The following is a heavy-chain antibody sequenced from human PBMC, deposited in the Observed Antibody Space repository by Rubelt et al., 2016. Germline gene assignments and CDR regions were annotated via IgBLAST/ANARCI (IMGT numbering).Heavy chain of an antibody. J-gene: IGHJ4*02. CDR2: ISGGSGSTK. Sequence: EVQLLESGGGLVQPGGSLRLSCAASGFTFSSYAMSWVRQAPGKGLEWISYISGGSGSTKYHADSVKGRFTISRDNAQNSLYLQMNSLRADDTAVYYCATVDWLPTHWGQGSLVTVSS. CDR3: ATVDWLPTH. D-gene: IGHD6-19*01. CDR1: GFTFSSYA. V-gene: IGHV3-48*04.